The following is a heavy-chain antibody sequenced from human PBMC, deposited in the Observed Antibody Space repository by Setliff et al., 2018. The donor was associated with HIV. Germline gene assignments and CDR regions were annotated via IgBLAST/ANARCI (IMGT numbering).Heavy chain of an antibody. V-gene: IGHV1-18*04. D-gene: IGHD2-2*01. CDR2: ISAYNVNT. CDR1: GGTFSSYA. CDR3: ARGTTPQGWFDP. J-gene: IGHJ5*02. Sequence: GASVKVSCKASGGTFSSYAISWVRQAPGQGLEWMGWISAYNVNTNSAQKLQGRVTMTTDTSTSTAYVKLRSLRSDDTAGYYCARGTTPQGWFDPWGQGTLVTVSS.